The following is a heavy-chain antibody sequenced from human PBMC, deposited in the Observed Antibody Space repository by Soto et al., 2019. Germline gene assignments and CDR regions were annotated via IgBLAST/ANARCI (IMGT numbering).Heavy chain of an antibody. CDR2: ISAYNGNT. CDR1: GYTFTSYG. CDR3: ARSNYYDSRQYYYYGMDV. J-gene: IGHJ6*02. Sequence: GASVKVSCKASGYTFTSYGIRWVRQAPGQGLEWMGWISAYNGNTNYAQKLQGRVTMTTDTSTSTAYMELRSLRSDDTAVYYCARSNYYDSRQYYYYGMDVWGQGTTVTVSS. V-gene: IGHV1-18*01. D-gene: IGHD3-22*01.